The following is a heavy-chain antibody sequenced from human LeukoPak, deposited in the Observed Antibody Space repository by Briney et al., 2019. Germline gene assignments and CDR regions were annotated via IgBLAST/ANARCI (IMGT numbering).Heavy chain of an antibody. D-gene: IGHD2-15*01. CDR1: GYTSTDYY. CDR3: ARGLLTQYYYMDV. Sequence: ASVKVSCKASGYTSTDYYLHWGRQAPGQGREWMGRINPDSGGTNYAQKFQGRVTTTRDTSISTAYMELCRLSSDETAVYYCARGLLTQYYYMDVWGKGTTVTVSS. J-gene: IGHJ6*03. CDR2: INPDSGGT. V-gene: IGHV1-2*06.